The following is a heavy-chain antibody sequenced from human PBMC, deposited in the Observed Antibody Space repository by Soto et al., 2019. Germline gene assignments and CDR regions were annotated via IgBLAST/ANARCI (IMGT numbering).Heavy chain of an antibody. D-gene: IGHD5-18*01. CDR2: IIPMFGTA. Sequence: QVQLVQSGAEVKKPESSVKVSCKAPGGTFSTYAISWVRQAPGQGLEWMGGIIPMFGTANYAQRFQDRVTITADESTNTVYMERSSLRSEGTAVYFCASGIQLWLRRINNGYSGWGQGTLVTVSS. J-gene: IGHJ4*02. V-gene: IGHV1-69*12. CDR3: ASGIQLWLRRINNGYSG. CDR1: GGTFSTYA.